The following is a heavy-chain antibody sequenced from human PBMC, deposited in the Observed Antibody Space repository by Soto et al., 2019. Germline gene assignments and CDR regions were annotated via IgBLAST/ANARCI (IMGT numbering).Heavy chain of an antibody. CDR1: GVTCSNYA. CDR2: ISDSADRI. V-gene: IGHV3-23*01. D-gene: IGHD1-26*01. Sequence: VGSLRLSCAASGVTCSNYAMGWLRQAPGKGLDWVSSISDSADRIYYADSVRGRFTFSRDNSKNMMYLQMNSLRGEDTAVYYCAILGHGKFDCWVKGFLVSVSS. J-gene: IGHJ4*02. CDR3: AILGHGKFDC.